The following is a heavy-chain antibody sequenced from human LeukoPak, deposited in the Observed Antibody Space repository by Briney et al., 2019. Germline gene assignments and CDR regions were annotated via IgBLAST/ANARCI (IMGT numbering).Heavy chain of an antibody. CDR3: ARDRGAGTIFGPVQLATHRGGMDV. J-gene: IGHJ6*02. Sequence: SQTLSLTCTVSGGSISSGDYYWSWIRQPPGKGLEWIGYIYYSGSTYYNPSLKSRVTISVDTSKNQFSLKLSSVTAADTAVYYCARDRGAGTIFGPVQLATHRGGMDVWGQGTTVTVSS. CDR2: IYYSGST. D-gene: IGHD3-3*01. CDR1: GGSISSGDYY. V-gene: IGHV4-30-4*01.